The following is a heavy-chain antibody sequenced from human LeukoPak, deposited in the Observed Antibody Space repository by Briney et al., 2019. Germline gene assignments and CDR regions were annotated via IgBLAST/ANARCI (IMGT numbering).Heavy chain of an antibody. CDR2: VYSGGST. CDR3: ARGEDYGDYFDY. J-gene: IGHJ4*02. Sequence: PGGSLRLSCAVSGLTVSSNYINWVLQAPGKGLEWVSVVYSGGSTYYADAVRGRFTISRDNSKNTLYLQMNSLRAEDTAVYYCARGEDYGDYFDYWGQGTLVTVSS. V-gene: IGHV3-53*01. D-gene: IGHD4-17*01. CDR1: GLTVSSNY.